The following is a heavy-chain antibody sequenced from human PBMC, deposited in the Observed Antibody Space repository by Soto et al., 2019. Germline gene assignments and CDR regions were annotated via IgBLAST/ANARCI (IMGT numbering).Heavy chain of an antibody. CDR3: GRSEVRGEFVD. J-gene: IGHJ4*02. V-gene: IGHV4-34*01. Sequence: PSETQSLTCAVYGGSFSGYYWTWIRQPPGTGLEWIGEINHSGSTNYNPSLKSRVTISVDKSKNQFSLKLSSVTAADTAVYYCGRSEVRGEFVDWAQGTLVTVPS. CDR1: GGSFSGYY. D-gene: IGHD3-10*01. CDR2: INHSGST.